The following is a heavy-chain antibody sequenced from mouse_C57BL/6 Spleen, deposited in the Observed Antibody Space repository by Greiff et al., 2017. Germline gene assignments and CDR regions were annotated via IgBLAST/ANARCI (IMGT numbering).Heavy chain of an antibody. CDR1: GYAFTNYL. Sequence: QVHVKQSGAELVRPGTSVQVSCKASGYAFTNYLIEWVKQRPGQGLEWIGVITPGSGGPTYNEKFKGQATLTADKSSSTAYMQLSSLTSEDSAVYFCAILITRWYYCDYWGQGTTLTVSS. J-gene: IGHJ2*01. CDR3: AILITRWYYCDY. CDR2: ITPGSGGP. V-gene: IGHV1-54*01. D-gene: IGHD2-4*01.